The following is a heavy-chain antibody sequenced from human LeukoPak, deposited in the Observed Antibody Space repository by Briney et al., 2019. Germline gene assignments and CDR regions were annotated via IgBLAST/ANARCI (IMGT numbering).Heavy chain of an antibody. V-gene: IGHV3-74*01. CDR2: INSDGRST. J-gene: IGHJ5*02. Sequence: PGGSLRLSCEASGFTFSRYWMHWVRQAPGEGLVWVSRINSDGRSTNYADSVKGRFTISRVNAKNTLYLQMNSLSAEDTAVYYCARGPQGAWFDPWGQGTLVTVSS. CDR3: ARGPQGAWFDP. CDR1: GFTFSRYW.